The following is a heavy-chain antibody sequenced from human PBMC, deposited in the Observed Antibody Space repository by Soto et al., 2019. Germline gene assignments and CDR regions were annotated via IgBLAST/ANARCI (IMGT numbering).Heavy chain of an antibody. V-gene: IGHV1-69*12. CDR3: AREASAPGTFREDASDI. Sequence: QVQLVQSGAEVKKSGSSVKVACKVSGDTFSNYAINWVRRAPGQGLEWMGAIVPIFRTTNYAQKFQGRVTIIADESTITAYMELSRLRSDDTATYYCAREASAPGTFREDASDIWGQGTKVTVSS. J-gene: IGHJ3*02. CDR2: IVPIFRTT. D-gene: IGHD1-7*01. CDR1: GDTFSNYA.